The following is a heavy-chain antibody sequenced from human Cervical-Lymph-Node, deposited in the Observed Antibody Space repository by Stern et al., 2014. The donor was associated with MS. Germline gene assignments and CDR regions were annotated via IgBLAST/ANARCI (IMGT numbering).Heavy chain of an antibody. CDR1: GFSLTTHG. Sequence: DQLVESGGGVVQPGGSLTLSCAASGFSLTTHGMHWVRQAPGKGLEWVAMTSYDGREECYADSVMGRFTVSRANSENTLFLQLNSLRAEDTAVYYCARDKANSWSFDYWGQGTLVAVSS. CDR3: ARDKANSWSFDY. J-gene: IGHJ4*02. CDR2: TSYDGREE. D-gene: IGHD6-13*01. V-gene: IGHV3-30*03.